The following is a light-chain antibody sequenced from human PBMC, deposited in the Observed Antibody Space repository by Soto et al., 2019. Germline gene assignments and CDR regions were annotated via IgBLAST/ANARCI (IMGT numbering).Light chain of an antibody. CDR2: KAT. J-gene: IGKJ2*01. V-gene: IGKV1-5*03. Sequence: DIQMTQSPSTLSASVGDGGTITCRASQSIGSWLAWYQQKPGKAPKLLIYKATNLQRRVPSRFSGSGYATHVSLTIHSMQPVDYSTYFCQQHHDFQYTFGPGHKLEI. CDR3: QQHHDFQYT. CDR1: QSIGSW.